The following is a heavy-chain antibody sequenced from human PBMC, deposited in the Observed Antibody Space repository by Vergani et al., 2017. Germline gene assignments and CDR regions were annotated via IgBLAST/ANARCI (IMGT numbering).Heavy chain of an antibody. CDR3: AKTRSRAATMVRGVPFDP. CDR2: ISGSGGST. J-gene: IGHJ5*02. CDR1: GFTFSSYG. V-gene: IGHV3-23*04. D-gene: IGHD3-10*01. Sequence: VQLVESGGGVVQPGRSLRLSCAASGFTFSSYGMHWVRQAPGKGLEWVSAISGSGGSTYYADSVKGRFTISRDNSKNTLYLQMNSLRAEDTAVYYCAKTRSRAATMVRGVPFDPWGQGTLVTVSS.